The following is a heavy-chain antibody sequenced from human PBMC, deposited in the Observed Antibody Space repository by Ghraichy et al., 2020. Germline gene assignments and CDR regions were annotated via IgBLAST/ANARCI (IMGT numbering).Heavy chain of an antibody. Sequence: SETLSLNCSVSGGSIRNRNYYWGWIRQPPGKTLEWLGSIYYAGSTYYNPSLKSRLTVDVDTSNNQFSLDLRSVTAADTAVYFCVRSIWNYQFGPTWSDSWGQGTLVTVSS. CDR1: GGSIRNRNYY. V-gene: IGHV4-39*01. CDR2: IYYAGST. J-gene: IGHJ5*01. D-gene: IGHD1-7*01. CDR3: VRSIWNYQFGPTWSDS.